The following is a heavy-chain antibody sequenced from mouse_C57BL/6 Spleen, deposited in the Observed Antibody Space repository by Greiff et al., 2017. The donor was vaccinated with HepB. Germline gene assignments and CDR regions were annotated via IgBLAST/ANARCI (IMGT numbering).Heavy chain of an antibody. CDR2: IYPGDGDT. V-gene: IGHV1-80*01. CDR1: GYAFSSYW. D-gene: IGHD1-1*01. Sequence: VQLQQSGAELVKPGASVKISCKASGYAFSSYWMNWVKQRPGKGLEWIGQIYPGDGDTNYNGKFKGKATLTADKSSSTAYMQLSSLPSEDSAVYFCARELLRDYYAMDYWGQGTSVTVSS. J-gene: IGHJ4*01. CDR3: ARELLRDYYAMDY.